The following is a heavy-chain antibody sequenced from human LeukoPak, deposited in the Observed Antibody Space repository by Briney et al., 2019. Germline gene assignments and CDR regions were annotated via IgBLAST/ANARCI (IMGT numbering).Heavy chain of an antibody. CDR1: GFTFNNYD. CDR3: ARRAGAYSHPYDY. V-gene: IGHV3-53*01. J-gene: IGHJ4*02. Sequence: GGSLRLSCAASGFTFNNYDMSWVRQAPGKGLEWVSFIYSDNTHYSDSVKGRFTISRDNSKNTLYLQMNSLRAEDTAVYYCARRAGAYSHPYDYWGRGTLVTVSS. D-gene: IGHD4/OR15-4a*01. CDR2: IYSDNT.